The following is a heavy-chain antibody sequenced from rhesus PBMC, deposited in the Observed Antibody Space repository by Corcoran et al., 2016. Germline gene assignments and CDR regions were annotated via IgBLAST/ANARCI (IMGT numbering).Heavy chain of an antibody. J-gene: IGHJ2*01. CDR3: ATDRNNWYFDL. D-gene: IGHD1-20*01. CDR2: VDPEDGEA. CDR1: GYTFTEHS. V-gene: IGHV1-111*02. Sequence: EVQLVQSGAEVKKPGASVKISCKASGYTFTEHSLQWVRQAPGKGLEWMGRVDPEDGEAIHAQKFQDRVTITADTSTDTAYMELSSLRSEDTAVYYCATDRNNWYFDLWGPGTPITISS.